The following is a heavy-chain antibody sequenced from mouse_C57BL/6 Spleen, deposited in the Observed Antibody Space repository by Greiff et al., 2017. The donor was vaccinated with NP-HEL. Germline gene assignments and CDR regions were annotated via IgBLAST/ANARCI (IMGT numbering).Heavy chain of an antibody. D-gene: IGHD1-1*01. CDR3: ARTGYYGSSYYWYFDV. CDR1: GYAFSSSW. V-gene: IGHV1-82*01. Sequence: QVHVKQSGPELVKPGASVKISCKASGYAFSSSWMNWVKQRPGKGLEWIGRIYPGDGDTNYNGKFKGKATLTADKSSSTAYMQLSSLTSEDSAVDFCARTGYYGSSYYWYFDVWGTGTTVTVSS. CDR2: IYPGDGDT. J-gene: IGHJ1*03.